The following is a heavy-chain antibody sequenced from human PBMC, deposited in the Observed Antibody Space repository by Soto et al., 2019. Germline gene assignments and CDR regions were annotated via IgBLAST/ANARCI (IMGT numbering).Heavy chain of an antibody. CDR2: ISSSSSYI. Sequence: EVQLVESGGGLVKPGESLRLSCAASGFTFSTYSMTWVRQTPGKGLEWVSSISSSSSYIYYADSLKGRFTISRDNAKNSLYLQMNSLRAEDTAVYYCASQLTSSWTVDYWGQGTLVTVSS. CDR3: ASQLTSSWTVDY. D-gene: IGHD6-13*01. CDR1: GFTFSTYS. V-gene: IGHV3-21*01. J-gene: IGHJ4*02.